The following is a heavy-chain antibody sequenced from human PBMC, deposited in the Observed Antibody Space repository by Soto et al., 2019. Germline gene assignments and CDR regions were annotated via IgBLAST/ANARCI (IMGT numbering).Heavy chain of an antibody. J-gene: IGHJ4*02. D-gene: IGHD6-13*01. CDR2: IYYSGRT. V-gene: IGHV4-39*01. Sequence: QLQLQESGTGLVKPLETLSLTCTVSGGSISSSSYYWGWIRQPPGKGLEWIGSIYYSGRTYYNPSLKSRVTLSVDPPKNQFPLKLSPVTAADTAVYYCAPDGIAAAGGGDDYWGQGTLVTVSS. CDR1: GGSISSSSYY. CDR3: APDGIAAAGGGDDY.